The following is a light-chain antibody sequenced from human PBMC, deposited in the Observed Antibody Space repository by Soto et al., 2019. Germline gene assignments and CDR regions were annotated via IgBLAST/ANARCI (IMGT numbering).Light chain of an antibody. CDR1: NSDVGGYDY. CDR3: TSYTTSITLWV. V-gene: IGLV2-14*01. J-gene: IGLJ3*02. Sequence: QSVLTQPASVSGSPGQSITISCTGTNSDVGGYDYVSWYQHHPGKAPKLLIYEVTDRPSGVSHRFSDSKSGNTASLTISGLQAEDEADYYCTSYTTSITLWVFGGGTKLTVL. CDR2: EVT.